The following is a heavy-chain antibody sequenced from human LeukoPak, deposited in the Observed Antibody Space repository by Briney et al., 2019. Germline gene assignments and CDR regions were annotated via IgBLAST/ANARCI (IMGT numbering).Heavy chain of an antibody. CDR1: GGSISRYY. J-gene: IGHJ4*02. D-gene: IGHD3-22*01. Sequence: PSETLSLTCTVSGGSISRYYWSWIRQPPGKGLEWVGYIYYSGSTTYSPSLKSRVTISVDTSKNQFSLKLNSVTAADTAVYYCARGPHSSGYYPLFDYWGQGTLVTVSS. V-gene: IGHV4-59*08. CDR2: IYYSGST. CDR3: ARGPHSSGYYPLFDY.